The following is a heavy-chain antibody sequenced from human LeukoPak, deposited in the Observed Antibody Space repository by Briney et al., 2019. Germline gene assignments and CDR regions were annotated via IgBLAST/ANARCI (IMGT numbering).Heavy chain of an antibody. Sequence: PGGSLRLSCAASGFTFSRFWMHWVRQAPGKGLVWVSRIKSDGSSTSYADSVKGRFTVSRDNAKNSLFLQMNSLRAEDTAIYYCARSLTTLTYEGYWGQGTLVTVSS. CDR3: ARSLTTLTYEGY. D-gene: IGHD1-1*01. CDR2: IKSDGSST. V-gene: IGHV3-74*01. CDR1: GFTFSRFW. J-gene: IGHJ4*02.